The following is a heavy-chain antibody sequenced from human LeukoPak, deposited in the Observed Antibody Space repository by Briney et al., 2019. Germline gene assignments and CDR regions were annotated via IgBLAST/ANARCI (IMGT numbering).Heavy chain of an antibody. CDR3: ARDRYYYDSSGYYPFGY. CDR1: GFTFSSYA. J-gene: IGHJ4*02. Sequence: GGSLRLSCAASGFTFSSYAMSWVRQAPGKGLEWVSAISGSGNTTYYADSVKGRFTISRDNSKNTLYLQMNSLRAEDTAVYYCARDRYYYDSSGYYPFGYWGQGTLVTVSS. V-gene: IGHV3-23*01. CDR2: ISGSGNTT. D-gene: IGHD3-22*01.